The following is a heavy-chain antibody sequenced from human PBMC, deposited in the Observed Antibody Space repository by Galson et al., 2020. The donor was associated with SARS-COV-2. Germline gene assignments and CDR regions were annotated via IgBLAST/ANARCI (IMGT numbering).Heavy chain of an antibody. V-gene: IGHV3-74*03. CDR2: IDRDGTTT. D-gene: IGHD3-16*01. CDR1: GFSFSSYW. J-gene: IGHJ4*02. CDR3: TRITFKGAFLDY. Sequence: TGGSLRLSCAASGFSFSSYWMHWVRQAPGKGLVWVSRIDRDGTTTTYADSVKGRFTISRDNAKNTLYLQMNSLRAEDTAVYYCTRITFKGAFLDYWGQGTLVTVSS.